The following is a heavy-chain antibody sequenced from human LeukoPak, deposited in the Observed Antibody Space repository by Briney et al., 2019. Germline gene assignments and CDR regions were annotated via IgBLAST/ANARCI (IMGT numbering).Heavy chain of an antibody. J-gene: IGHJ4*02. V-gene: IGHV3-23*01. Sequence: PGGSLRLSCAASGFTFSSYAMSWVRQAPGKGLEWVSAISGSGGSTYYADSVKGRFTISRDNAKNSLYLQMNSLRAEDTAVYYCARDVSGYDYSDYWGQGTLVTVSS. CDR2: ISGSGGST. CDR1: GFTFSSYA. D-gene: IGHD5-12*01. CDR3: ARDVSGYDYSDY.